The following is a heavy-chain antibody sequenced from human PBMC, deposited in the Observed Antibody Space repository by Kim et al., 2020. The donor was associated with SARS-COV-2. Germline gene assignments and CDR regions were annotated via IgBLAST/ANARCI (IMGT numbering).Heavy chain of an antibody. CDR3: ARRGDYYDSWDAFDI. J-gene: IGHJ3*02. Sequence: QKFQGRVTMTRDTSTSTVYMELSSLRSEDTAVYYCARRGDYYDSWDAFDIWGQGTMVTVSS. V-gene: IGHV1-46*01. D-gene: IGHD3-22*01.